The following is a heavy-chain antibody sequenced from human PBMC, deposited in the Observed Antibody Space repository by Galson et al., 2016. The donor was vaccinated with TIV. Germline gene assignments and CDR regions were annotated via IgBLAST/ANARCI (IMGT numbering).Heavy chain of an antibody. Sequence: SLRLSCAASGFVFGDFAMTWVRQVPGKGLEWVSGVSWTGTYTKYADSVKGRFTISRDNAKNILYLQLNSLRVEDTAVYYCSRGVGRAIAAAGFRWLDPWGQGTQVIVSS. CDR2: VSWTGTYT. CDR1: GFVFGDFA. D-gene: IGHD6-13*01. V-gene: IGHV3-20*04. CDR3: SRGVGRAIAAAGFRWLDP. J-gene: IGHJ5*02.